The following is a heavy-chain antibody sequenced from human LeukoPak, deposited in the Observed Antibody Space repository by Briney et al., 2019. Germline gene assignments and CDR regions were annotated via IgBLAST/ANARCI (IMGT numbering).Heavy chain of an antibody. CDR1: GGSIYSSY. V-gene: IGHV4-59*08. CDR2: IYYTGSA. J-gene: IGHJ4*02. CDR3: ARRGGSYTFDY. D-gene: IGHD1-26*01. Sequence: SETLSLTCTVSGGSIYSSYWSWIRGPPGKGLEWVGYIYYTGSANYNPSLKSRVTISVDTSKNQFSLKLRSVTAADTAVYYCARRGGSYTFDYWGQGTLVTVSS.